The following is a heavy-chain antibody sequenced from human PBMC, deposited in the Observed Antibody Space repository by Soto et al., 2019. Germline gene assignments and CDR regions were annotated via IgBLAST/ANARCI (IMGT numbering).Heavy chain of an antibody. CDR3: ARETVLTGMFDL. J-gene: IGHJ5*02. V-gene: IGHV4-59*01. Sequence: PSETLSLTCTVSGGSIGSYHWSWVRQPPGKGLEWIASVYYTGTTNYNPSLGSRVTISIDAPENQISLKLTSVTAADTAFYYCARETVLTGMFDLWGQGTLVTVSS. D-gene: IGHD3-16*01. CDR2: VYYTGTT. CDR1: GGSIGSYH.